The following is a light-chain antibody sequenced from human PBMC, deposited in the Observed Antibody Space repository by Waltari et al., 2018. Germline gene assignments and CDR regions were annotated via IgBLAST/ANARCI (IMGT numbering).Light chain of an antibody. CDR3: QSYDSTLNVVV. J-gene: IGLJ2*01. CDR2: GNT. CDR1: RSIIGIGYD. Sequence: SVLTQPPSVSGAPGQWLTTSCTGTRSIIGIGYDVLFYQHLPGTAPKLLIYGNTNRPSGVPDRFSGSKSGTSGSLAITGLQAEDEADYFCQSYDSTLNVVVFGGGTKLTVL. V-gene: IGLV1-40*01.